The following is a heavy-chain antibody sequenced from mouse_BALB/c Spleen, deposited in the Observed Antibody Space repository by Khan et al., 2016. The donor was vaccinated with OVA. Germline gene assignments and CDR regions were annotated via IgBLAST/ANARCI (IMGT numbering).Heavy chain of an antibody. CDR1: GYSITSNYA. J-gene: IGHJ2*01. D-gene: IGHD1-1*01. CDR3: ARGNYYGYYFDY. V-gene: IGHV3-2*02. CDR2: ISYSDST. Sequence: EVQLVESGPGLVKPSQSLSLTCTVTGYSITSNYAWNWIRQFPGNKLEWMGYISYSDSTSYNPSLKSRISITRDTSQNQFFLQLNSVTTEDTATYYCARGNYYGYYFDYWSQGTTLPVSS.